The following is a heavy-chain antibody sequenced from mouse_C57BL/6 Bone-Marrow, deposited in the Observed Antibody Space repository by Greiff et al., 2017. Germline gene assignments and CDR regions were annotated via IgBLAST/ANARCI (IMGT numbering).Heavy chain of an antibody. D-gene: IGHD2-3*01. Sequence: EVKVEESGGGLVKPGGSLKLSCAASGFTFSSYAMSWVRQTPEKRLEWVATISDGGSYTYYPDNVKGRFTISRDNAKNNLYLQMSHLKSEDTAMYYCARADDHYYARDYWGQGTSGTVSS. CDR1: GFTFSSYA. J-gene: IGHJ4*01. CDR3: ARADDHYYARDY. V-gene: IGHV5-4*03. CDR2: ISDGGSYT.